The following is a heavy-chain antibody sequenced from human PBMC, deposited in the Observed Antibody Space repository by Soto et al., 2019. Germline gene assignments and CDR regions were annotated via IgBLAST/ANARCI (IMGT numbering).Heavy chain of an antibody. CDR2: ITSSSSYI. CDR1: GFTFSDYS. J-gene: IGHJ6*03. D-gene: IGHD2-2*01. Sequence: PGGSLRLSCAASGFTFSDYSMNWVRQAPGKGLEWVSFITSSSSYIYYADSVKGRFTISRDNAKNSLYLETSSLRDDDTAVYYCAGVAKTVVVVPAATPYYYYYMDVWGKGTTVTVSS. V-gene: IGHV3-21*01. CDR3: AGVAKTVVVVPAATPYYYYYMDV.